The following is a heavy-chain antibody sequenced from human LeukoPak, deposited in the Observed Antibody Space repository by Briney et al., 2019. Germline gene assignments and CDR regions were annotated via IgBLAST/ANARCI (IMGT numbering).Heavy chain of an antibody. CDR3: ASSPSGGIAAPRGDY. V-gene: IGHV1-69*05. CDR1: GGTFSSYA. CDR2: IIPIFGTA. D-gene: IGHD6-13*01. J-gene: IGHJ4*02. Sequence: SVKVSCKASGGTFSSYAISWVRQAPGQGLEWMGGIIPIFGTANYAQKFQGRVTITTDESTSTAYMELSSLRSEDTAVYYCASSPSGGIAAPRGDYWGQGTLVTVSS.